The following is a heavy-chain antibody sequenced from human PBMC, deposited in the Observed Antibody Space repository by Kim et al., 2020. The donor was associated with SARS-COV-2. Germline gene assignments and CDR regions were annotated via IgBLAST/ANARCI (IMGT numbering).Heavy chain of an antibody. V-gene: IGHV4-31*03. J-gene: IGHJ6*02. CDR3: ARVPTVTDYYYYYGMDV. CDR1: GGSISSGGYY. D-gene: IGHD4-17*01. CDR2: IYYTGST. Sequence: SETLSLTCTVSGGSISSGGYYWSWIRQHPGKGLEWIGYIYYTGSTYYNPSLKSRVTISVDTSKNQFSLKLSSVTAADTAVYYCARVPTVTDYYYYYGMDVWGQGLTVTVSS.